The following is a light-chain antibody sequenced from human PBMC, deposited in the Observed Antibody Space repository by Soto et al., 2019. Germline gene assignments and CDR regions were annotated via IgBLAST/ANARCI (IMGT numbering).Light chain of an antibody. CDR3: QQYGTSPQT. J-gene: IGKJ1*01. CDR2: GAS. Sequence: EILFTHAPGTLSLSPGERATLSCRASQSVSSNCLAWYQQKPGQTPSLLIYGASTRATGIPDKFSGSGSGTDFTLTISRLEPEDFAVYYCQQYGTSPQTFGQGTKVDIK. V-gene: IGKV3-20*01. CDR1: QSVSSNC.